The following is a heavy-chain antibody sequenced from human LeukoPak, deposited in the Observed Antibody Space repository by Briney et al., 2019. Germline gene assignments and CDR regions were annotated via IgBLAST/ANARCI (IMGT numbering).Heavy chain of an antibody. CDR1: GGSISSYF. CDR3: ARIYGSGSYVDY. D-gene: IGHD3-10*01. V-gene: IGHV4-59*01. CDR2: IFYSGRT. Sequence: SETLSPTCTVSGGSISSYFWTWIRQPPGKGLECIGYIFYSGRTNYNPSLKSRVTISADTSKNQFSLKLNSVTDADTAVYYCARIYGSGSYVDYWGQGTLVTVSS. J-gene: IGHJ4*02.